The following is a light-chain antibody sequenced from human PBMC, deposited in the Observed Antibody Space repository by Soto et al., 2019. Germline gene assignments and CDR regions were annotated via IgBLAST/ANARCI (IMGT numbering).Light chain of an antibody. CDR1: QTISTW. CDR2: DAS. V-gene: IGKV1-33*01. CDR3: QQYENLPT. J-gene: IGKJ5*01. Sequence: DIQVTQSPPTLSASVGDGVTIRCRASQTISTWMAWYQQKPGKAPKVLVYDASNLEAGVPSRFRGSGSGTDFTFTISRLQPEDIATYYCQQYENLPTFGQGTRLEIK.